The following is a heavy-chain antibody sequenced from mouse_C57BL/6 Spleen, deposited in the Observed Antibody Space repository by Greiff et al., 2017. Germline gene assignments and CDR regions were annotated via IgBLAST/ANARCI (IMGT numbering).Heavy chain of an antibody. D-gene: IGHD1-1*01. CDR3: ARHARGDYYGSSYVDAPFAY. Sequence: QVQLQQSGAELVKPGASVKLSCKASGYTFTEYTIHWVKQRSGQGLEWIGWFYPGSGSIKYNEKFKDKATLTADKSSSTVYMELSRLTSEDSAVYFCARHARGDYYGSSYVDAPFAYWGKGTLVTVSA. CDR1: GYTFTEYT. V-gene: IGHV1-62-2*01. J-gene: IGHJ3*01. CDR2: FYPGSGSI.